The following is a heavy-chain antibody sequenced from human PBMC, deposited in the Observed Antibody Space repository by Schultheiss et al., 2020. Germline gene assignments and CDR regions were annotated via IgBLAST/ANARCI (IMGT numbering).Heavy chain of an antibody. CDR1: GFTFSSYA. J-gene: IGHJ5*02. CDR3: ARSPGEQWLVTTA. CDR2: ISGSGGST. Sequence: GGSLRLSCAASGFTFSSYAMSWVRQAPGKGLEWVSAISGSGGSTYYADSVKGRFTISRDNSKNTLYLQMNSLRAEDTAVYYCARSPGEQWLVTTAWGQGTLVNVSS. D-gene: IGHD6-19*01. V-gene: IGHV3-23*01.